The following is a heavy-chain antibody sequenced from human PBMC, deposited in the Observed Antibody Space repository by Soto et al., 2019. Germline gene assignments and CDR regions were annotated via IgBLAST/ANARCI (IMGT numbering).Heavy chain of an antibody. J-gene: IGHJ4*02. CDR1: GYNFTSYV. CDR2: INAGNGNT. V-gene: IGHV1-3*01. D-gene: IGHD6-19*01. Sequence: APGKVSCKASGYNFTSYVMHCVRPAPGKRLEWIGWINAGNGNTKYSQKFQGRVTITRGTSASTAYMELSSLRSEDTAVYYCARAVAVPADFDYWGQGTLVTVSS. CDR3: ARAVAVPADFDY.